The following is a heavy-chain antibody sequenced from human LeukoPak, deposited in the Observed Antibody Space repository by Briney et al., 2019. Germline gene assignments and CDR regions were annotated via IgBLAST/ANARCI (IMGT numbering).Heavy chain of an antibody. V-gene: IGHV3-74*01. D-gene: IGHD3-16*01. CDR2: IKTDGRTT. CDR3: TTGPSYGYEW. J-gene: IGHJ4*02. CDR1: GMTFSNHW. Sequence: GGSLRLSCAASGMTFSNHWMHWVRQAPGKGLVWVSLIKTDGRTTIYADSVKGRFTISRDNGKSTLDLQMNSLRAGDTAIYYCTTGPSYGYEWWGQGTVVTVSS.